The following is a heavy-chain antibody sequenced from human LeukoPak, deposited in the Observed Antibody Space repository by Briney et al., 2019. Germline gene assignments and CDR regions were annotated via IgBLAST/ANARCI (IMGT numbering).Heavy chain of an antibody. CDR1: SGSITRHY. CDR2: IHYGGST. V-gene: IGHV4-59*11. D-gene: IGHD3-22*01. Sequence: SETLSLTCTVSSGSITRHYWTWIRQPPGKGLEWIGYIHYGGSTNYNPSLKSRVTISVDTSKEQFSLNMSSVTPADTALYYCARDSVDESSGYYPSGAFDLWGQGTLVTVSS. CDR3: ARDSVDESSGYYPSGAFDL. J-gene: IGHJ3*01.